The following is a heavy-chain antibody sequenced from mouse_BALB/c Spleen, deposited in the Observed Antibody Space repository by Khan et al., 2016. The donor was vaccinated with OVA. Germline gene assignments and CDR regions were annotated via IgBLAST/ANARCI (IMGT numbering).Heavy chain of an antibody. CDR3: ARDYWFAY. J-gene: IGHJ3*01. CDR2: ISSGDTT. CDR1: GFTFSNYG. Sequence: EVELVESGGGLVKPGGSLKLSCAASGFTFSNYGVSWVRQTPEKRLEWVASISSGDTTYYPDSVKGRFPIPRDNARNILYLQMSSLRSEDTAMYYCARDYWFAYWGQGTLVTVSA. V-gene: IGHV5-6-5*01.